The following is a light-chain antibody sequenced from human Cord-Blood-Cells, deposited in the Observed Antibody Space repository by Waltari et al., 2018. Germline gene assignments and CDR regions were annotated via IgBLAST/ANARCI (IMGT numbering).Light chain of an antibody. CDR2: EVS. CDR1: SSAVGGYNY. J-gene: IGLJ2*01. CDR3: SSYTSSSTLVV. Sequence: QSALTQPASVSGSPGQSLTISGTGTSSAVGGYNYVSCYQQHPGKAPKLMIYEVSNRPSGVSNRFSGSKSGNTASLTISGLQAEDEADYYCSSYTSSSTLVVFGGGTKLTVL. V-gene: IGLV2-14*01.